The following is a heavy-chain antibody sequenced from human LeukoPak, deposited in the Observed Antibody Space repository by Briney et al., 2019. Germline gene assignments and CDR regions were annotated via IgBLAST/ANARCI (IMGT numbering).Heavy chain of an antibody. D-gene: IGHD3-22*01. CDR2: IWYDGSNI. CDR1: GFTFSSYG. CDR3: ARARNDYDTSSFSALDY. Sequence: GGSLRLSCAASGFTFSSYGMHWVRQAPGKGLEWVAVIWYDGSNIYYADPVKGRFAISRDNSKNTLYLQINSLRAEDTAVYYCARARNDYDTSSFSALDYWGQGTLVAVSS. J-gene: IGHJ4*02. V-gene: IGHV3-33*01.